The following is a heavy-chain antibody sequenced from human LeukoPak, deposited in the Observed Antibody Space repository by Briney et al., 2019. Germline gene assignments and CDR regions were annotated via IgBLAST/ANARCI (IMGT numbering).Heavy chain of an antibody. CDR2: IIPIFGTA. Sequence: ASVKVSCKASGGTFSSYAISWVRQAPGQGLEWMGGIIPIFGTANYAQKFQGRVTITADESTSTAYMELSSLRSEDTAVYYCARARSRRVVTALYDAFDIWGQGTMVTVYS. CDR1: GGTFSSYA. V-gene: IGHV1-69*13. D-gene: IGHD2-21*02. CDR3: ARARSRRVVTALYDAFDI. J-gene: IGHJ3*02.